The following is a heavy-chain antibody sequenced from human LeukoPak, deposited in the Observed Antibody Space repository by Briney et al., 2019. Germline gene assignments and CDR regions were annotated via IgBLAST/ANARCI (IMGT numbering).Heavy chain of an antibody. CDR1: GFTFSTYW. J-gene: IGHJ4*02. D-gene: IGHD2-15*01. Sequence: GGSLRLPCAASGFTFSTYWMSWVRQAPGKGLEWVADIKQDGSEKHYVDSVKGRFTVSRDNAKNSLYLQMNNLRAEDTAIYYCVRDPHCSGGSCYSVGFDYWGQGVLVTVSS. CDR3: VRDPHCSGGSCYSVGFDY. V-gene: IGHV3-7*01. CDR2: IKQDGSEK.